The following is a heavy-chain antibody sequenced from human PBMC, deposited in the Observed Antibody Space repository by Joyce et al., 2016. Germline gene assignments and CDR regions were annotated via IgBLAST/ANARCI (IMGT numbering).Heavy chain of an antibody. J-gene: IGHJ3*01. CDR1: GHTLSESS. CDR3: ATGRGLQMLSFDF. D-gene: IGHD5-24*01. V-gene: IGHV1-24*01. CDR2: FDAEEGET. Sequence: QVQLLQSGAEVKKPGASVKVSCKVSGHTLSESSIHWVRQAPGKGLEWMGGFDAEEGETRYAQKFEDRVTMTEETTTDTADMKLSSLRSEDTAVYYCATGRGLQMLSFDFWGQGTMVTVSS.